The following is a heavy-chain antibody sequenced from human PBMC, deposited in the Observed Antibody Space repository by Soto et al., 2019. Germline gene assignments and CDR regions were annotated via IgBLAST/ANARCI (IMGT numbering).Heavy chain of an antibody. CDR1: GGTFSSYA. CDR2: IIPIFGTA. Sequence: SVKVSCKASGGTFSSYAISWVRQAPGQGLEWMGGIIPIFGTANYAQKFQGRVTITADESTSTAYMELSSLRSEDTAVYYCARGSLRIAVAGTTTPDAFDIWGQGTMVTVSS. CDR3: ARGSLRIAVAGTTTPDAFDI. J-gene: IGHJ3*02. V-gene: IGHV1-69*13. D-gene: IGHD6-19*01.